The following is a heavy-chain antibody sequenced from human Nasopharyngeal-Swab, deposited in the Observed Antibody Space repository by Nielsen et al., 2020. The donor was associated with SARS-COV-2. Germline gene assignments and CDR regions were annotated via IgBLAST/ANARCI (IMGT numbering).Heavy chain of an antibody. CDR1: GFTFNDYA. V-gene: IGHV3-23*01. CDR3: AKGRSISAAGSAWYDH. J-gene: IGHJ5*02. CDR2: ITGSGSKI. Sequence: GESLKISCAGSGFTFNDYAMTWVRQAPGKGLEWASSITGSGSKIYYADSARGRFVISRDNANNMVFLQMNDLRAEDTAVYYCAKGRSISAAGSAWYDHWGQGTLVTVSS. D-gene: IGHD6-13*01.